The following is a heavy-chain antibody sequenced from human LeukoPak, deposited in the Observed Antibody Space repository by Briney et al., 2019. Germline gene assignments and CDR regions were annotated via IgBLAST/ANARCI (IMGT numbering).Heavy chain of an antibody. CDR3: AREGIYGSGSYPINY. J-gene: IGHJ4*02. Sequence: SETLSLTCTVSGGSISSYYWSWIRQPAGKGLEWIGRIYTSGSTNYNPSLKSRVTMSVDTSKNQFSLKLSSVTAADTAVYYCAREGIYGSGSYPINYWGQGTLVTVSS. D-gene: IGHD3-10*01. CDR1: GGSISSYY. V-gene: IGHV4-4*07. CDR2: IYTSGST.